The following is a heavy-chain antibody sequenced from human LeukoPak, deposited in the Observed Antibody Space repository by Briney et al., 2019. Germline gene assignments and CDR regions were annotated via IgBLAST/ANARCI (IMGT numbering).Heavy chain of an antibody. Sequence: SETLSLTCTVSGYSISSSYYWSWIRQPPGKGLEWIGFIYDSGSTNYNPSLKSRVTISVDTSKNQFSLKLRSVIAADTAVYYCARRAGAYSHPYDYWGQGTLVTVSS. CDR2: IYDSGST. CDR1: GYSISSSYY. V-gene: IGHV4-61*01. CDR3: ARRAGAYSHPYDY. D-gene: IGHD4/OR15-4a*01. J-gene: IGHJ4*02.